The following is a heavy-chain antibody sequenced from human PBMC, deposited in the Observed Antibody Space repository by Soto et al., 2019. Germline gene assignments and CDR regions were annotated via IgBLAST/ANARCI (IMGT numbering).Heavy chain of an antibody. D-gene: IGHD3-10*01. J-gene: IGHJ4*02. CDR1: GFTFDDYA. CDR2: ISWNSGSI. Sequence: PGGSLRLSCAASGFTFDDYAMHWVRQAPGKGLEWVSGISWNSGSIGYADSVKGRFTISRDNAKNSLYLQMNSLRAEDTALYYCAKEDSQGSGGYYFDYLGQGTLVTVXS. CDR3: AKEDSQGSGGYYFDY. V-gene: IGHV3-9*01.